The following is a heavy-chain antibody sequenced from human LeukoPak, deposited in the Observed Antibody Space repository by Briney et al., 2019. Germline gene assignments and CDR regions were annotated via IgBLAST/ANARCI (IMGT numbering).Heavy chain of an antibody. CDR3: ARHRLEGDTFDI. CDR2: KYYSGDT. V-gene: IGHV4-39*01. CDR1: GGSINSSDHY. D-gene: IGHD3-3*01. Sequence: SETLSLTCTVSGGSINSSDHYWAWIRQPPGKGLEWIRSKYYSGDTYYSPSLKSRVTISVDTSRNKFALKLNSVTAAETAVYFCARHRLEGDTFDIWGQGKKVTVSS. J-gene: IGHJ3*02.